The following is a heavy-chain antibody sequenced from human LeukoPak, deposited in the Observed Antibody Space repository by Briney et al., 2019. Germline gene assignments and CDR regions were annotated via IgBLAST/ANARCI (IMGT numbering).Heavy chain of an antibody. CDR2: LSGSGGRT. CDR1: GFTFRSYA. Sequence: GGSLRLSCAASGFTFRSYAMNWVRQAPGKGLEWVSALSGSGGRTYYADSVRGRFTISRDNSKNTLYLQMSSLRVEDTAVYYCAKSGVVVPAAFDYWGQGTLVTVSS. D-gene: IGHD2-15*01. CDR3: AKSGVVVPAAFDY. J-gene: IGHJ4*02. V-gene: IGHV3-23*01.